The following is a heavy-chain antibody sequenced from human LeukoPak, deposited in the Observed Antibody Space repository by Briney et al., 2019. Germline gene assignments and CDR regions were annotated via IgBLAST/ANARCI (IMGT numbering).Heavy chain of an antibody. J-gene: IGHJ4*02. Sequence: PSETLSLTCTVAGGSISSYYWSWIRQPPGKGLEWIGYIYYSGSTNYNPSLKSRVTISVDTSKNQFSLKLSSVTAADTAVYYCARDHYDFLSGYPGYFDYWGQGSLVAVCS. CDR1: GGSISSYY. D-gene: IGHD3-3*01. V-gene: IGHV4-59*01. CDR3: ARDHYDFLSGYPGYFDY. CDR2: IYYSGST.